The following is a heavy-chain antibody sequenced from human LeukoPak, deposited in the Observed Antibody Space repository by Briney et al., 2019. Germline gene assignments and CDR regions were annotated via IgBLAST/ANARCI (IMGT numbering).Heavy chain of an antibody. V-gene: IGHV4-59*13. Sequence: PSETLSLTCTVSGGSISSYYWSWIRQPPGRGREGFGYIYYSGSTNYNPSLKSRVTISVDTSRNQFSLKLSSVTAADTAVYYCARVTYYDFWSGYYFDYWGQGTLVTVSS. CDR1: GGSISSYY. CDR2: IYYSGST. J-gene: IGHJ4*02. CDR3: ARVTYYDFWSGYYFDY. D-gene: IGHD3-3*01.